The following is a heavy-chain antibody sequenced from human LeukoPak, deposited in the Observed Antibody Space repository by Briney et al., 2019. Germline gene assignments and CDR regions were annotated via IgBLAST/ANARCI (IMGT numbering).Heavy chain of an antibody. CDR3: AKGSFSSSGGYYFDY. D-gene: IGHD6-13*01. CDR2: ISYDGSNK. V-gene: IGHV3-30-3*01. Sequence: GGSLRLSCAASGFTFSSYAIHWFRQAPGKGLEWVALISYDGSNKYYADSVKGRFTISRDNSKNTLYLQMNSLRADDTAVYYCAKGSFSSSGGYYFDYWGQGTLVTVSS. J-gene: IGHJ4*02. CDR1: GFTFSSYA.